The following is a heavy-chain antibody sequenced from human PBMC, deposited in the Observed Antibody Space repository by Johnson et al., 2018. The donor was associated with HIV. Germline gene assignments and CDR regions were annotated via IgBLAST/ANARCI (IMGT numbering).Heavy chain of an antibody. CDR1: GFTFSSYG. V-gene: IGHV3-33*03. CDR2: IRYDGSDK. J-gene: IGHJ3*02. CDR3: AKARSVYDFPSGTADDAFDI. D-gene: IGHD3-3*01. Sequence: QVQLLESGGGVVQPGRSLRLSCAASGFTFSSYGMHWVRQGSGKGLEWVAVIRYDGSDKYYADYVQGRFTISRDKSKNTLYLQMNSLRAEDTAVYYCAKARSVYDFPSGTADDAFDIWGQGTMVTVSS.